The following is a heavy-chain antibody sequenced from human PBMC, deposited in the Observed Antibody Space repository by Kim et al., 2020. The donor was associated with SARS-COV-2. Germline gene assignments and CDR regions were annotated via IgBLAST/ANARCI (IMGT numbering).Heavy chain of an antibody. V-gene: IGHV4-39*01. CDR2: IYYSGST. CDR3: ARHAGTPDYDSSAFDY. CDR1: GGSISSSSYY. J-gene: IGHJ4*02. Sequence: SETLSLTCTVSGGSISSSSYYWGWIRQPPGKGLEWIGSIYYSGSTYYNPSLKSRVTISVDTSKNQFSLKLSSVTAADTAVYYCARHAGTPDYDSSAFDYWGQGTLVTVSS. D-gene: IGHD3-22*01.